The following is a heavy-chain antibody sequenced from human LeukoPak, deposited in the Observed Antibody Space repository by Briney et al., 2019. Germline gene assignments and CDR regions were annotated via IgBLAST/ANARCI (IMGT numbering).Heavy chain of an antibody. CDR1: GFTFSSYG. CDR2: IWYDGSNK. J-gene: IGHJ3*02. D-gene: IGHD3-10*01. CDR3: AREGDYYGSGSYHTPGAFDI. V-gene: IGHV3-33*01. Sequence: PGRSLRLSCAASGFTFSSYGMHWVRQAPGKGLEWVAVIWYDGSNKYYADSVKGRFTISRDNSKNTLYLQMNSLRAEDTAVYYCAREGDYYGSGSYHTPGAFDIWGQGTMVTVSS.